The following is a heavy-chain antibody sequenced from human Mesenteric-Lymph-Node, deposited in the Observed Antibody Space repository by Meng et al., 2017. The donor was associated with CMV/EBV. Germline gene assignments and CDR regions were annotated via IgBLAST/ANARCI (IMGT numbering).Heavy chain of an antibody. CDR3: AKDRGSTVLVPAAMGRRRYYSDGMDV. J-gene: IGHJ6*02. Sequence: SLKISCVTSGFNFDNFAMHWVRQVPGKGLEWVSGISWNSGTVGYADSVKGRFTISRDNAKNSLYLQMNSLRPEDTAVYYCAKDRGSTVLVPAAMGRRRYYSDGMDVWGQGTTVTVSS. V-gene: IGHV3-9*01. CDR1: GFNFDNFA. CDR2: ISWNSGTV. D-gene: IGHD2-2*01.